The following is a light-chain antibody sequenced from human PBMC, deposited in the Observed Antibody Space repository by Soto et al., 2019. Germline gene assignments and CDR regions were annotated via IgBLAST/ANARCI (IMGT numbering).Light chain of an antibody. Sequence: QSVLTQPPSVSGAPGQRVTISCTGSSSNIGAGYDVHWYQKLPGTAPKLLIYGNSNRPSGVPDGFSGSKSGTSASLAITGLLPEDEADYYCQSYDSSRSGWVFGGGTKLTVL. J-gene: IGLJ3*02. CDR2: GNS. V-gene: IGLV1-40*01. CDR1: SSNIGAGYD. CDR3: QSYDSSRSGWV.